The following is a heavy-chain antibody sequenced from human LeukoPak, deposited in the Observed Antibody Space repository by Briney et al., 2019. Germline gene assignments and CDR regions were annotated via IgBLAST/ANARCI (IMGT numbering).Heavy chain of an antibody. CDR3: ASTTGMDYDFWSGYYIY. CDR1: GGSIYSSSYY. Sequence: NASETLSLTCTVSGGSIYSSSYYWGWIRQTPGKGLEWIGSMYYTGNSFYNPSLKSRVTISVDTSKNQFSLKLSSVTAADTAVYYCASTTGMDYDFWSGYYIYWGQGTLVTVSS. J-gene: IGHJ4*02. D-gene: IGHD3-3*01. V-gene: IGHV4-39*07. CDR2: MYYTGNS.